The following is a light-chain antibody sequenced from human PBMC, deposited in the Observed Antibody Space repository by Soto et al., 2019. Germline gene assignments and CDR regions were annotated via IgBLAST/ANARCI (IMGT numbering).Light chain of an antibody. V-gene: IGLV2-14*01. CDR3: GSYSSTDTPFV. J-gene: IGLJ1*01. CDR2: EVT. Sequence: QSALAQPSSVSESPGQSITISCTGTSTDVGGYNYVSWYQHHSGKAPKLLIYEVTNRPSGISDRFSGSKSVNTASLTISGLQAEDESDYYCGSYSSTDTPFVFGTGTKLTVL. CDR1: STDVGGYNY.